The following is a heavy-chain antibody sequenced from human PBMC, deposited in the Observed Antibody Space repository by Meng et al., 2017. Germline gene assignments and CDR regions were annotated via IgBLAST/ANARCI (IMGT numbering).Heavy chain of an antibody. CDR2: INHSGST. D-gene: IGHD6-6*01. V-gene: IGHV4-34*01. Sequence: VHLQQWGAGLLKPSETLSLTCAVYGGSFSGYYWSWIRQPPGKGLEWIGEINHSGSTNYNPSLKSRVTISVDTSKNQFSLKLSSVTAADTAVYYCARRRGGSSDWFDPWGQGTLVTVSS. CDR1: GGSFSGYY. CDR3: ARRRGGSSDWFDP. J-gene: IGHJ5*02.